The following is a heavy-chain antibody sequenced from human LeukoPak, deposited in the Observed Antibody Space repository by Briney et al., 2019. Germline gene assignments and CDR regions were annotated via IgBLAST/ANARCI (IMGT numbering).Heavy chain of an antibody. CDR2: ISGSGGST. Sequence: GGSLRLSCAASGFTFSSYAMSWVRQAPGKGREWVSAISGSGGSTYYADSGKGRFTISRDNGKNTVYVQMNSLRAEDTAVYYCAKVAGGDGDNWFDPWGQGTLVTVSS. J-gene: IGHJ5*02. V-gene: IGHV3-23*01. CDR1: GFTFSSYA. D-gene: IGHD6-19*01. CDR3: AKVAGGDGDNWFDP.